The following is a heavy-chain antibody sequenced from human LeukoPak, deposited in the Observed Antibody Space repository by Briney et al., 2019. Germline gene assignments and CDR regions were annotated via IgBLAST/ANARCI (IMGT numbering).Heavy chain of an antibody. CDR3: ASAVAGTPNFDY. V-gene: IGHV4-59*01. CDR2: IYYSGST. J-gene: IGHJ4*02. CDR1: GGSISSYY. Sequence: PSETLSLTCTVSGGSISSYYWSWIRQPPGKGLEWIGYIYYSGSTNYNPSLKSRVTVSVDTSKNRFSLKLSSVTTADTAVYYCASAVAGTPNFDYWGQGTLVTVSS. D-gene: IGHD6-19*01.